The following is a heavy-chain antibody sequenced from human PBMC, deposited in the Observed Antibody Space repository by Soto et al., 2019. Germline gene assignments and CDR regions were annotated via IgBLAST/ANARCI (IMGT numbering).Heavy chain of an antibody. CDR2: IRSQANSYAT. CDR3: TRPAINYYYYGMDV. V-gene: IGHV3-73*02. J-gene: IGHJ6*02. CDR1: GFTFSGSA. D-gene: IGHD2-2*02. Sequence: EVQLVESGGGLVQPGGSLKLSCAASGFTFSGSAMHWVRQASGKGLEWVGRIRSQANSYATAYAASVKGRFTISRDDSKNTAYLQMNSLKTEDTAVYYCTRPAINYYYYGMDVWGQGTTVTVSS.